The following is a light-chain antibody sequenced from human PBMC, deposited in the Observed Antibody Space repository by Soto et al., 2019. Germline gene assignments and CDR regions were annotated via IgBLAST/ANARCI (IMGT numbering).Light chain of an antibody. V-gene: IGKV1-5*01. CDR3: QQYNSYSTLT. CDR2: DAS. J-gene: IGKJ4*01. Sequence: DIQRSQSPSTVSASVGDRDTITCRASQDICSWLAWYQQKPGKAPKLXXYDASSLESGVPSRFSGSGSGTELTLTVSSLQPDDFATYYCQQYNSYSTLTFGGGTKVDIK. CDR1: QDICSW.